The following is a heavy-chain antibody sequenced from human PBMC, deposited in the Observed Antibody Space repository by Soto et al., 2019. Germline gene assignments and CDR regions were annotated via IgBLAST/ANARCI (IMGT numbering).Heavy chain of an antibody. CDR3: AREGRVGGIDY. Sequence: EVQLVESGGGLVQPGGSLRLSCAASGFTFSIHEMNWVRQAPGKGLEWVSDISSIGVATYYADSVKGRVTISRDNAKNPLYLQMNSLRAEDTAVYYCAREGRVGGIDYWGQGTPVTVSS. CDR2: ISSIGVAT. J-gene: IGHJ4*02. V-gene: IGHV3-48*03. D-gene: IGHD6-19*01. CDR1: GFTFSIHE.